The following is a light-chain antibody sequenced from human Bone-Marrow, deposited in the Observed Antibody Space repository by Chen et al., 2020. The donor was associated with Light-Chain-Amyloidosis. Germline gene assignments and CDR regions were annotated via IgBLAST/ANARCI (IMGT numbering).Light chain of an antibody. J-gene: IGLJ1*01. CDR3: SSYTITNTLV. CDR1: SSDVSGDNH. Sequence: QSALTQPASVSGSPGQSTPIPCTGTSSDVSGDNHVSWYQQHPDKAPKLMIYEVTNRPSWVPDRFSGSKSDNTASLTISGLQTEDEADYFCSSYTITNTLVFGSGTRVTVL. CDR2: EVT. V-gene: IGLV2-14*01.